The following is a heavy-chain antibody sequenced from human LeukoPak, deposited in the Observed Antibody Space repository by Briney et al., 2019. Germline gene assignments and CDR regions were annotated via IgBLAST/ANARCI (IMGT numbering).Heavy chain of an antibody. CDR2: INSDGSST. J-gene: IGHJ4*02. Sequence: GGSLRLSCAASGFTFGSYWMHWVRQAPGKGLVWVSRINSDGSSTSYADSVKGRFTISRDNAKSTLYLQMNSLRAEDTAVYYCARDYDSSGYYEMDYWGQGTLVTVSS. V-gene: IGHV3-74*01. CDR1: GFTFGSYW. CDR3: ARDYDSSGYYEMDY. D-gene: IGHD3-22*01.